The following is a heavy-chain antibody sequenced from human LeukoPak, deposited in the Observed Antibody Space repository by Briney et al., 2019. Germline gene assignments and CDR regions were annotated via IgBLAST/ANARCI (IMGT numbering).Heavy chain of an antibody. CDR3: ARGGFYCGDDCYVDY. CDR2: INRSGST. D-gene: IGHD2-21*02. V-gene: IGHV4-34*01. Sequence: PSETLSLTCAIYGGSFSYYYWSWIRQPPEKGLEWIGEINRSGSTNYNPSFKSRVSILVDTSKNQFSLKLSSVTAADTAVYYCARGGFYCGDDCYVDYWGQGTLVTVSS. CDR1: GGSFSYYY. J-gene: IGHJ4*02.